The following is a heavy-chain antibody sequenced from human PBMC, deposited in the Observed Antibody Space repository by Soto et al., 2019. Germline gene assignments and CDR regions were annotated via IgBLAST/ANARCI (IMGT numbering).Heavy chain of an antibody. CDR3: AKDGGAYCGGDCYADFDY. Sequence: QVQLVESGGGVVQPGRSLRLSCAASGFTFSSYGMHWVRQAPGKGLEWVAVISYDGSNKYYADSVKGRLTISRDNSKNTLYLQMNSLRAEDTAVYYCAKDGGAYCGGDCYADFDYWGQVPLFTVSS. D-gene: IGHD2-21*02. V-gene: IGHV3-30*18. CDR1: GFTFSSYG. CDR2: ISYDGSNK. J-gene: IGHJ4*02.